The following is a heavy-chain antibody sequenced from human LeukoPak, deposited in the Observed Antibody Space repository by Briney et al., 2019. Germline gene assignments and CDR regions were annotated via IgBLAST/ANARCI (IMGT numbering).Heavy chain of an antibody. D-gene: IGHD6-19*01. CDR3: AKDKSSAWSGYFQH. J-gene: IGHJ1*01. CDR1: GFGFKNYA. V-gene: IGHV3-23*01. Sequence: GSLRLFCSTSGFGFKNYAMSWVRPASGKGLEWGPAISGSGGSTYYADSVKGRFTISRDNSKNTLYLQVNSLTAEDTAVYYCAKDKSSAWSGYFQHWGQGTLVTVSS. CDR2: ISGSGGST.